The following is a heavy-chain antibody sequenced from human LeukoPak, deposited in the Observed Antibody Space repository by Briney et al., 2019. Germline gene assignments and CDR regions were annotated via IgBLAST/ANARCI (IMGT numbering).Heavy chain of an antibody. Sequence: PGGSLRLSCAASGFTFSSYAMNWVRQAPGKGLEWVSVISGSGGSTYYADSVKGRFTISRDNSKNTLHLQVNSLRADDTAVYYCAKDLTITTLRGVPYGMDVWGQGTTVTVSS. CDR3: AKDLTITTLRGVPYGMDV. V-gene: IGHV3-23*01. CDR2: ISGSGGST. D-gene: IGHD3-10*01. CDR1: GFTFSSYA. J-gene: IGHJ6*02.